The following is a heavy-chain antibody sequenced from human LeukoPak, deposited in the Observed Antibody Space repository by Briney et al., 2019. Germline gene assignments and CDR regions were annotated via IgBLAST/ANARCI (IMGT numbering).Heavy chain of an antibody. CDR3: AKAHYDILTGYISFDY. D-gene: IGHD3-9*01. CDR2: ISGSGGST. J-gene: IGHJ4*02. V-gene: IGHV3-23*01. Sequence: GGSLRLSCASSGFTFRSYAMSWVRQAPGKGLEWVEAISGSGGSTYYADSVKGRFTISRDNSKNTLYLQMNSLRAEDTAVYYCAKAHYDILTGYISFDYWGQGTLVTVSS. CDR1: GFTFRSYA.